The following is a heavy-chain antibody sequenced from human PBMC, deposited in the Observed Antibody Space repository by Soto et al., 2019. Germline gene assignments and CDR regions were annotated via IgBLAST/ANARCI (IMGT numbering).Heavy chain of an antibody. CDR1: GFTFDDYA. J-gene: IGHJ4*02. V-gene: IGHV3-9*01. D-gene: IGHD3-9*01. Sequence: GGSLRLSCAASGFTFDDYAMHWVRQAPGKGLEWVSGISWNSGSIGYADSVKGRFTISRDNAKNSLYLQMNSLRAEDTALYYCAKDMTILIGPGDDYWGQGTLVTVSS. CDR2: ISWNSGSI. CDR3: AKDMTILIGPGDDY.